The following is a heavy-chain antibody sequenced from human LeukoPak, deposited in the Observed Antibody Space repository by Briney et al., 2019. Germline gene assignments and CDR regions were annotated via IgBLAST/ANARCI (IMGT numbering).Heavy chain of an antibody. J-gene: IGHJ4*02. CDR2: IKQDGSEK. V-gene: IGHV3-7*03. D-gene: IGHD2-2*01. CDR1: GFTFSGYW. CDR3: ARALYSTSAGY. Sequence: GGSLRLSCAASGFTFSGYWMSWVRQAPGKGLECVANIKQDGSEKYYVDSVKGRFTISRDNSKNTLYLQMNSLRAEDTAIYYCARALYSTSAGYWGQGTLVTVSS.